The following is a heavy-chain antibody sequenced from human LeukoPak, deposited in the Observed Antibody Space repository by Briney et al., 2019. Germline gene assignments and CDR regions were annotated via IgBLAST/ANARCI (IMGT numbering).Heavy chain of an antibody. Sequence: ASVKVPCEASGLTFTGVNFIHWVRQAPGQGPEWMGWINTNNGVTDYARKFQGRVTMTRDTSISTVYMELSRLTSDDMAMYYCTKDRLSKWFDPWGQGTLVTVSS. D-gene: IGHD5-12*01. J-gene: IGHJ5*02. CDR2: INTNNGVT. CDR1: GLTFTGVNF. V-gene: IGHV1-2*02. CDR3: TKDRLSKWFDP.